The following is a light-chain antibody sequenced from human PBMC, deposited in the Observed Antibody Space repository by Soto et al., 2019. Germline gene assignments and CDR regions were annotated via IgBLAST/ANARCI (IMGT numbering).Light chain of an antibody. CDR2: TAS. Sequence: DIQMTQSPSTLSASVGDRVTITCRASQSISSWLAWYQQKPGKAPKLLIYTASTLQSGVPSRFTGSGSGTEFALTISSLQPDDFATYSCQQYNSSPYTFGQGTKLEIK. CDR3: QQYNSSPYT. CDR1: QSISSW. J-gene: IGKJ2*01. V-gene: IGKV1-5*03.